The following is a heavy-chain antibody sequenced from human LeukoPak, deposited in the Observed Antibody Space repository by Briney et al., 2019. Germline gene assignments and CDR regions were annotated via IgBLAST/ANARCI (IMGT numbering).Heavy chain of an antibody. CDR2: ISYDGSNK. Sequence: PGGSLRLSCAASGFTFSSYAMHWVRQAPGKGLEWVAVISYDGSNKYYADSVKGRFTISRDNSKNTLYLQMNSLRVEDTAVFYCARGPNEWFGEYDNWGQGTLVTVSS. CDR1: GFTFSSYA. J-gene: IGHJ4*02. CDR3: ARGPNEWFGEYDN. D-gene: IGHD3-10*01. V-gene: IGHV3-30*04.